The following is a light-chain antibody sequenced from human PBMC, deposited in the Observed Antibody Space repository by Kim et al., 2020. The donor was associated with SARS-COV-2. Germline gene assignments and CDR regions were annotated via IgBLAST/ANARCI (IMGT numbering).Light chain of an antibody. Sequence: CVGEKVTITGRASQSMSSYINWYQQKPGKAPKILIYAATSLQSGVPSRFSGSGSGTDFTFTISSQQPEDFATYYCQQSYSTLTWTFGQGTKVDIK. CDR3: QQSYSTLTWT. J-gene: IGKJ1*01. CDR2: AAT. CDR1: QSMSSY. V-gene: IGKV1-39*01.